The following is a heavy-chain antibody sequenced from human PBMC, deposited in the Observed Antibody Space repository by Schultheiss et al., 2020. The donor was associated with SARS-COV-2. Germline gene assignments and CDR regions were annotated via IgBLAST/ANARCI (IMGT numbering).Heavy chain of an antibody. J-gene: IGHJ4*02. CDR3: ARGRDWGGYFDY. Sequence: SETLSLTCTVSGGSVSSGSYYWSWIRQPPGKGLEWIGEINHSGSTNYNPSLKSLVTISGDTSKNQFSLKLNSVTAADTAVYYCARGRDWGGYFDYWGQGTLVTVSS. CDR2: INHSGST. V-gene: IGHV4-31*01. D-gene: IGHD7-27*01. CDR1: GGSVSSGSYY.